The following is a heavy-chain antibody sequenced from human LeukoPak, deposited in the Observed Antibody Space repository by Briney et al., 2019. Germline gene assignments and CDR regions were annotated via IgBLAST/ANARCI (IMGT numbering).Heavy chain of an antibody. Sequence: GGSLGPSCVASGFSFRNYAIHWVRQAPGKGLEYVSVINTDGRITYYADSVKGRFTISRDNSKNTVYLQMGSLRGEDMAVYYCTRDGGSFCDFDYWGQGALVTVSS. CDR1: GFSFRNYA. D-gene: IGHD1-26*01. J-gene: IGHJ4*02. CDR3: TRDGGSFCDFDY. CDR2: INTDGRIT. V-gene: IGHV3-64*02.